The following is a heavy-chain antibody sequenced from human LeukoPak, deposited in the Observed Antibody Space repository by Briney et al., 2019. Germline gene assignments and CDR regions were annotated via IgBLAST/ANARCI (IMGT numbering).Heavy chain of an antibody. D-gene: IGHD3-22*01. CDR1: GFTFTTHA. V-gene: IGHV3-23*01. CDR2: ISGDGDTT. CDR3: AKTHDSSGSRLDY. J-gene: IGHJ4*02. Sequence: GGSLRLSCAASGFTFTTHAMAWVRQAPGKGLDWVSGISGDGDTTYYADSVKGRFTISRDNSKNTLYLQMNSLRAEDTAVYYCAKTHDSSGSRLDYWGQGTLVTVSS.